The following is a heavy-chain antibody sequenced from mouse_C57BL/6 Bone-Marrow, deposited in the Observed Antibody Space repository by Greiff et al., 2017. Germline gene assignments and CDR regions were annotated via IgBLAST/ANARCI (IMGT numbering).Heavy chain of an antibody. V-gene: IGHV5-4*03. CDR3: ARDRLTIVTTPCWYFDV. CDR2: ISDGGSYT. CDR1: GFTFSSYA. D-gene: IGHD2-5*01. J-gene: IGHJ1*03. Sequence: EVKLMESGGGLVKPGGSLKLSCAASGFTFSSYAMSWVRQTPEKRLEWVATISDGGSYTYYPDNVKGRFTISRDNAKNNLYLQMSHLKSGDTALYYCARDRLTIVTTPCWYFDVWGTGTTVTVSS.